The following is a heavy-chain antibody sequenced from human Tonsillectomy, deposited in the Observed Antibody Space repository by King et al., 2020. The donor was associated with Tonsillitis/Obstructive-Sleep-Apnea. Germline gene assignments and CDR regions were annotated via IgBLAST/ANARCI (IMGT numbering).Heavy chain of an antibody. Sequence: QLQESGPGLVKPSETLSLTCTVSGGSISRYYWSWIRQTPGKGLEWIGDISHSGSTNYNPSLESRVTISVDTSKNQFSLKLSSVTAADTAVYYCVSEGFAGTGGFDYWGQGTLVTVSS. CDR2: ISHSGST. D-gene: IGHD1-1*01. CDR1: GGSISRYY. CDR3: VSEGFAGTGGFDY. V-gene: IGHV4-59*01. J-gene: IGHJ4*02.